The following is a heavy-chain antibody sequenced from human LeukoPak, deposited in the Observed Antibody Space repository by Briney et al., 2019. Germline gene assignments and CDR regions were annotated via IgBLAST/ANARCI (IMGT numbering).Heavy chain of an antibody. CDR2: IYSSRST. Sequence: SETLSLTCTVSGGSISSGNYYWSWIRQPAGKGLEWIGRIYSSRSTNYNPSLKSRVTISVDTSKNQFSLKLSSVTAADTAVYYCARGVLLWFGEASGIDYWGQGTLVTVSS. V-gene: IGHV4-61*02. CDR3: ARGVLLWFGEASGIDY. CDR1: GGSISSGNYY. D-gene: IGHD3-10*01. J-gene: IGHJ4*02.